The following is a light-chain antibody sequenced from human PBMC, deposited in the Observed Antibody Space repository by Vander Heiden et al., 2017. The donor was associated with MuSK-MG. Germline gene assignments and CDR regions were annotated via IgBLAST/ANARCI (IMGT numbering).Light chain of an antibody. Sequence: QSALTQPASVAGSPGHSITIPCTGTSSDVGGYNYVSWYQQHPGKAPKLIIYGVSNRPSGVSDRFSGSKSGNTASLTISGVQAEDEADYYCTSDTSSTFYVFGTGTKVTVL. J-gene: IGLJ1*01. V-gene: IGLV2-14*03. CDR1: SSDVGGYNY. CDR3: TSDTSSTFYV. CDR2: GVS.